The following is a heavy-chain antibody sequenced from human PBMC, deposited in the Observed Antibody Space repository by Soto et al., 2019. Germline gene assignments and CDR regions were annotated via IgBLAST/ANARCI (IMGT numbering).Heavy chain of an antibody. V-gene: IGHV3-30*18. CDR3: AKETRSRAVTATRVNGMDV. D-gene: IGHD2-21*02. J-gene: IGHJ6*01. CDR2: ISHDGSNQ. Sequence: QVQLVESGGGVVQPGRSLRLSCAPSGFSFSDSGMHWVRQAPGKGLEWVAAISHDGSNQYYGDSVKGRFSISIDHSNNRLYLQMNNLKVEDSAIYYCAKETRSRAVTATRVNGMDVWGQGTTVTVSS. CDR1: GFSFSDSG.